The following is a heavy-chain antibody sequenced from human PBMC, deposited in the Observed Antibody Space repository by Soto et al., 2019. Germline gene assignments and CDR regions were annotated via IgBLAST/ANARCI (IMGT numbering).Heavy chain of an antibody. D-gene: IGHD5-12*01. CDR2: IYYSGST. J-gene: IGHJ4*02. CDR3: ARGEVATILDY. V-gene: IGHV4-59*01. CDR1: GGSISSYY. Sequence: SETLSLTCTVSGGSISSYYWSWIRQPPGKGLEWIGYIYYSGSTNYNPSLKSRVTISVDTSKNQFSLKLSSVTAADTAVYYCARGEVATILDYWGQGTLVTVSS.